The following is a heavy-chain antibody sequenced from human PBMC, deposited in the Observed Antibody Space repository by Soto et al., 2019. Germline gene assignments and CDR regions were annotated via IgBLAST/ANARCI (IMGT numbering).Heavy chain of an antibody. D-gene: IGHD2-15*01. J-gene: IGHJ4*02. Sequence: EVQLVESGGGLVQPGGSLRLSCAASGFTFSSYWMHWVRQAPGKGLVWISRINTDGSSTSYVDSVQGRFTISRDNGKNTLFLQMNSLRGEDTAVYYCARRGSGVTRGLHYWGQGTLVTLSS. CDR2: INTDGSST. CDR1: GFTFSSYW. V-gene: IGHV3-74*01. CDR3: ARRGSGVTRGLHY.